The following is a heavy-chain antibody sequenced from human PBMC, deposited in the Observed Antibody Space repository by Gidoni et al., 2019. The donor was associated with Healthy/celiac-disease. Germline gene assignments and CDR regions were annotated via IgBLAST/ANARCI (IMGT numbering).Heavy chain of an antibody. CDR1: GFPFSSYS. D-gene: IGHD6-6*01. V-gene: IGHV3-21*01. J-gene: IGHJ4*02. CDR3: ATVKQLYSRSIPDFDY. Sequence: EVQLVESGGGLVKPGGSLRLSCAASGFPFSSYSMNWVRQAPGKGLEWVSSISSSSSYIYYADSVKGRFTISRDNAKNSLYLQMNSLRAEDTAVYYCATVKQLYSRSIPDFDYWGQGTLVTVSS. CDR2: ISSSSSYI.